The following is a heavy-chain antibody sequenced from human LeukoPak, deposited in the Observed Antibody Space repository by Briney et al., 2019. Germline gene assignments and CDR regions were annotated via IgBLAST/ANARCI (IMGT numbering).Heavy chain of an antibody. V-gene: IGHV3-53*04. J-gene: IGHJ6*02. Sequence: GGSLRLSCAASGFTVSSNYMSWVRQAPGKGLEWVSVIYSGGSTYYADSVKGRFTISRHNSKNTLYLQMNSLRAEDTAVYYCARDQRSSGSQRYYYGMDVWGQGTTVTVSS. CDR2: IYSGGST. D-gene: IGHD3-22*01. CDR3: ARDQRSSGSQRYYYGMDV. CDR1: GFTVSSNY.